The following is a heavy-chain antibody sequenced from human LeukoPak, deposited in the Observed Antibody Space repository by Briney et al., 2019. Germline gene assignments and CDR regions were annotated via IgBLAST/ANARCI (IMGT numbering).Heavy chain of an antibody. CDR3: ARRRWLQFSLDAFDI. V-gene: IGHV4-61*01. D-gene: IGHD5-24*01. CDR2: IYYSVST. CDR1: GYSISSGYY. Sequence: PSETLSLTCTVSGYSISSGYYWSWIRQPPGKGLEWIGYIYYSVSTNYNPSLKSRVTISVDTSKNQFSLKLSSVTAADTAVYYCARRRWLQFSLDAFDIWGQGTMVTVSS. J-gene: IGHJ3*02.